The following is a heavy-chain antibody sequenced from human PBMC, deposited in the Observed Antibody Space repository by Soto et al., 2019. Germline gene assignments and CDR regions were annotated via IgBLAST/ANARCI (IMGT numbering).Heavy chain of an antibody. CDR1: GGSMANNY. V-gene: IGHV4-59*01. D-gene: IGHD1-20*01. J-gene: IGHJ4*02. CDR2: IYFSGST. Sequence: LSETLSLTCTVSGGSMANNYWSWIRQPPGKRLESIGYIYFSGSTNYNPSLKSRVTIEVDTSKNQFSLKLNSVTAADTDVYYCARGGRYNDYWGQGALVTVSS. CDR3: ARGGRYNDY.